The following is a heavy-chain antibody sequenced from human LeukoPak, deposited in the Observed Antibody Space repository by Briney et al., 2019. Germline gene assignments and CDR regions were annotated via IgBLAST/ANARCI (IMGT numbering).Heavy chain of an antibody. Sequence: SQTLSLTCAISGDSVSTNSAAWNWIRQSPSRGPEWLGRTYYRSKWYNDYAVSVKSRMSINPATSKNQFSLHLNSVTLEDTAVYYCAREYSSSFDYWGQGTLVTVSS. CDR2: TYYRSKWYN. CDR1: GDSVSTNSAA. CDR3: AREYSSSFDY. D-gene: IGHD6-6*01. J-gene: IGHJ4*02. V-gene: IGHV6-1*01.